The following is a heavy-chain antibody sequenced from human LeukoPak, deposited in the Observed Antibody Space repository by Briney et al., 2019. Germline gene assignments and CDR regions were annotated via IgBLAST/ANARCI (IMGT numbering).Heavy chain of an antibody. CDR3: ARDTIQPGLIDD. D-gene: IGHD2-2*01. V-gene: IGHV3-21*06. J-gene: IGHJ4*02. CDR1: GFTFSSYS. Sequence: GGSLRLSCAASGFTFSSYSMNWVRQAPGKGLEWVSSISSSSSYIYYAASVRGRFTISRDDARNTLYLQLSSLRAEDTAVYYCARDTIQPGLIDDWGQGTLVTVSS. CDR2: ISSSSSYI.